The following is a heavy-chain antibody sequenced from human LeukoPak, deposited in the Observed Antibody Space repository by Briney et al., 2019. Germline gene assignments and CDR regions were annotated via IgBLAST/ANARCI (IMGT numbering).Heavy chain of an antibody. D-gene: IGHD3-3*02. J-gene: IGHJ3*02. Sequence: PSETLSLTCTVSGGSISSGSYFWSWIRQPAGKGLEWIGRIYTSGSTNYNPSLKSRVTISLDTSKNQFSLKLSSVTAADTAVYYCARARNSISDAFDIWGQGAMVTVSS. V-gene: IGHV4-61*02. CDR2: IYTSGST. CDR1: GGSISSGSYF. CDR3: ARARNSISDAFDI.